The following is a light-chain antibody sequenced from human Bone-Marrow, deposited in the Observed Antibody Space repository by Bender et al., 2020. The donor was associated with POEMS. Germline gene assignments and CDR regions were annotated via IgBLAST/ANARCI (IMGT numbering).Light chain of an antibody. Sequence: QSALTHPPSASGSPGQSITISFTGTSSDIDNYKYVSWDQQHPGKVPKVMIYDVTRWPSGVPDRLSGSKSGSTPSLTVSGLQADDEADYYCSSYTGSSTIFGGGTKLTVL. V-gene: IGLV2-8*01. CDR2: DVT. J-gene: IGLJ2*01. CDR1: SSDIDNYKY. CDR3: SSYTGSSTI.